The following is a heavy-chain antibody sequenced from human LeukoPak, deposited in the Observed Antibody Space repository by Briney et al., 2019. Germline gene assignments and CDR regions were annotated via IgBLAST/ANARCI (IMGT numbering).Heavy chain of an antibody. V-gene: IGHV3-15*01. CDR1: GFTFNNAW. CDR2: IKSKTDGGTT. Sequence: GGSLRLSCAASGFTFNNAWMSWVRQAPGKGLEWVGRIKSKTDGGTTDYAAPVKGRFTISRDDSKNMLFLQINGRKIEDTAVYYCVTGYYDRFANWGQGTLVTVSS. D-gene: IGHD3-22*01. CDR3: VTGYYDRFAN. J-gene: IGHJ4*02.